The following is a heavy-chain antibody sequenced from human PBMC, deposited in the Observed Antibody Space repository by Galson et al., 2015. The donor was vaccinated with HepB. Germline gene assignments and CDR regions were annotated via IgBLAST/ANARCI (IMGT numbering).Heavy chain of an antibody. D-gene: IGHD2-2*01. J-gene: IGHJ1*01. CDR2: IRYHGSNK. CDR1: GFTFGSNG. Sequence: SLRLSCAASGFTFGSNGVHWVRQVPGKGLEWVAFIRYHGSNKYYAESVKGRLTISRDNSKNTLYLQLHSLRVEDTAVYYCTTSSPTQYFQDGGQGTLVTVSS. CDR3: TTSSPTQYFQD. V-gene: IGHV3-30*02.